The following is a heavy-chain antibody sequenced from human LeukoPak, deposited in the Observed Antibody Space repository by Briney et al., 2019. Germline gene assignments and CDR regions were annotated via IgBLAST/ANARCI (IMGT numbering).Heavy chain of an antibody. CDR2: IKQDGSEK. D-gene: IGHD2-2*01. Sequence: GGSLRLSCAASGFTFSSYWMSWVRQAPGKGLEWVANIKQDGSEKYYVDSVKGRFTISRDNAKNSLYLQMNSLRAEDTAVYYRARDCSSTTCYWVFDYWGQGTLVTVSS. V-gene: IGHV3-7*01. CDR3: ARDCSSTTCYWVFDY. CDR1: GFTFSSYW. J-gene: IGHJ4*02.